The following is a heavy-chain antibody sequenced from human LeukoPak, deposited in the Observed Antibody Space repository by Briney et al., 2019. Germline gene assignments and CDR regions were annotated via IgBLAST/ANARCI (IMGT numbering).Heavy chain of an antibody. CDR3: ARSPTYGDYDY. CDR2: INHSGST. J-gene: IGHJ4*02. V-gene: IGHV4-34*01. CDR1: GGSFSGYY. D-gene: IGHD4-17*01. Sequence: SETLSLTCAVYGGSFSGYYWSWIRQPPGKGLEWIGEINHSGSTNYNPALKSRVTISVDTPKNQFSLKLSSVTAADTAVYYCARSPTYGDYDYWGQGTLVTVSS.